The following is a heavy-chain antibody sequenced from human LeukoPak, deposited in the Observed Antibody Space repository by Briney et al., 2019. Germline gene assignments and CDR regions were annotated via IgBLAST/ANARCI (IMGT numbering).Heavy chain of an antibody. D-gene: IGHD6-19*01. J-gene: IGHJ4*02. CDR2: IYHSGYT. CDR3: ARGLPLHWEQWLVHRLTFDY. CDR1: GGSISSSSYY. V-gene: IGHV4-39*07. Sequence: PSETLSLTCTVSGGSISSSSYYWGWIRQSPGKGLEWIASIYHSGYTYYNPSLKSRVTISVDTSKNQFSLKLSSVTAADTAVYYCARGLPLHWEQWLVHRLTFDYWGQGTLVTVSS.